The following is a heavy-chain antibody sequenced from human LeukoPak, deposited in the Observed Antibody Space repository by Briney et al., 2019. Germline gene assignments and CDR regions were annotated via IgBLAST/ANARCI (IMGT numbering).Heavy chain of an antibody. CDR1: GGSISSYY. CDR2: IYYSGST. CDR3: ARHRYDSSGWATDAFDI. J-gene: IGHJ3*02. Sequence: SETLSLTCTVSGGSISSYYWTWIRQPPGEGREWIGYIYYSGSTNYNPSLKSRVTISVDTSKNQFSLKLSSVTAADTAVYYCARHRYDSSGWATDAFDIWGLGTMVTVSA. D-gene: IGHD3-22*01. V-gene: IGHV4-59*08.